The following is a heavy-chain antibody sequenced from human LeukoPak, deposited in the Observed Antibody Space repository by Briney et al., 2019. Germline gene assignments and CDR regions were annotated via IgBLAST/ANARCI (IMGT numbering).Heavy chain of an antibody. J-gene: IGHJ4*02. CDR2: IKQDESEK. Sequence: GGSLRLSCAASGFTFSNYWMTWVRQAPGKGLEWVANIKQDESEKYYVDSVKGRFTISRDNAKDSLYLQMNSLRAEDTAVYYCARDSTYATRFDYWGQGTLVTVSS. CDR3: ARDSTYATRFDY. V-gene: IGHV3-7*01. D-gene: IGHD2-15*01. CDR1: GFTFSNYW.